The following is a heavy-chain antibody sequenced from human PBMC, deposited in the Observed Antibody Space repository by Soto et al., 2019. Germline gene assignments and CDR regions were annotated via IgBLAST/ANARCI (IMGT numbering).Heavy chain of an antibody. D-gene: IGHD3-3*01. J-gene: IGHJ6*02. CDR2: ISSSNSTI. V-gene: IGHV3-48*02. CDR1: GFTFSSYS. Sequence: GGSLRLSCAASGFTFSSYSMNWVRQAPGKGLEWVSYISSSNSTIYYADSVKGRFTISRDNAKNSLYLQMNSLRDEDTAVYYCARDSDFWSGYSYYYGMDVWGQGTTVTVSS. CDR3: ARDSDFWSGYSYYYGMDV.